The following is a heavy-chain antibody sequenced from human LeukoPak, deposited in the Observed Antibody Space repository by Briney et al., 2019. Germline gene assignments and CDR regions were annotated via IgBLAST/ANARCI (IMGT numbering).Heavy chain of an antibody. J-gene: IGHJ6*03. CDR1: GGSINTPNYY. CDR2: IYYTGST. CDR3: ARAVYDSSGYYLHRFYYYYYMDV. D-gene: IGHD3-22*01. Sequence: SETLSLTCTVSGGSINTPNYYWSWIRQSPGKGLEWIGYIYYTGSTSYNPSLRSRVTMSADTSKNQFSLKLSSVTAADTAVYYCARAVYDSSGYYLHRFYYYYYMDVWGKGTTVTVSS. V-gene: IGHV4-61*01.